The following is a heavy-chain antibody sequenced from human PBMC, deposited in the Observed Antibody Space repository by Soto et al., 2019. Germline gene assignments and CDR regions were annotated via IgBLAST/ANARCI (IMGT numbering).Heavy chain of an antibody. CDR1: GFTFSSYA. CDR2: ISGGGGST. J-gene: IGHJ6*03. CDR3: AKSSNSYPYYYYLDG. D-gene: IGHD2-21*01. V-gene: IGHV3-23*01. Sequence: GGSLRLSCAASGFTFSSYAMSWVRQAPGKGLEWVSGISGGGGSTYYTDSLKGRFSISRDNSKNTLYLQMNSLRAEDAAVYYCAKSSNSYPYYYYLDGSGKGTTVTVAS.